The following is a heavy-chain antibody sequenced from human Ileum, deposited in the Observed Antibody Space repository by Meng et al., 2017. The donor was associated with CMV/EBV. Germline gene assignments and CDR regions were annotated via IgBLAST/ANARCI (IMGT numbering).Heavy chain of an antibody. D-gene: IGHD6-19*01. CDR1: GGSINSSNYY. CDR2: IYYSGST. V-gene: IGHV4-39*07. CDR3: ARTMQQWLVREGWFDP. J-gene: IGHJ5*02. Sequence: GSLRLSCTVPGGSINSSNYYWGWIRQPPGKGLEWIGSIYYSGSTYYHPSFKSRVTISVDTSKNQFSLKLYSVTAADTAVYYCARTMQQWLVREGWFDPWGQGTLVTVSS.